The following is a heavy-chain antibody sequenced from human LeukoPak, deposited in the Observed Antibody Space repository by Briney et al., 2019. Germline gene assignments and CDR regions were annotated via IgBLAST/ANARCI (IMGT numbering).Heavy chain of an antibody. J-gene: IGHJ4*02. CDR3: AKSHARLTLVVTPDYFDY. D-gene: IGHD4-23*01. CDR2: ISGSGGST. CDR1: GFTFSSYA. V-gene: IGHV3-23*01. Sequence: PGGSLRLSCAASGFTFSSYAMSWVRQAPGKWLEWVSAISGSGGSTYYADSVKGRFTISRDNSKNTLYLQMNSLRAEDTAVYYCAKSHARLTLVVTPDYFDYWGQGTLVTVSS.